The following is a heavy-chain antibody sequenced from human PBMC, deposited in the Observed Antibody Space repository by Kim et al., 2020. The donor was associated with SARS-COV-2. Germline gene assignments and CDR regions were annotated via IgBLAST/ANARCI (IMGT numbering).Heavy chain of an antibody. V-gene: IGHV3-23*01. CDR2: TNGRGSTS. CDR3: ARRRHGYYPIDS. J-gene: IGHJ4*02. CDR1: GFTFSSYA. D-gene: IGHD1-26*01. Sequence: GGSLRLSCAASGFTFSSYAMTWVRQAPGKGLEWVSTTNGRGSTSYNRDSVKGRLTIYRDNSKSTLYLQMNNLRAEDTAIYYCARRRHGYYPIDSWGQGTLVTVSS.